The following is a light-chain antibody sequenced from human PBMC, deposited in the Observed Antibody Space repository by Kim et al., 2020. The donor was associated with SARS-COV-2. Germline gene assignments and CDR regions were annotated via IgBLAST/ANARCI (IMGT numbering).Light chain of an antibody. Sequence: EIVMTQSPATLSVSPGERVTLSCRASQSISSNLAWYQQKPSQAPRLLISGASTRATNIPSRFSGSGSGREFTLTITTLQSEDFAIYYCQQYSDWRPITFGQGTRLEIK. CDR3: QQYSDWRPIT. J-gene: IGKJ5*01. CDR2: GAS. V-gene: IGKV3-15*01. CDR1: QSISSN.